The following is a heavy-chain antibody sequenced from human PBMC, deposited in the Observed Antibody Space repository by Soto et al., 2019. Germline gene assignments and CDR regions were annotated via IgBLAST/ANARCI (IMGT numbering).Heavy chain of an antibody. D-gene: IGHD2-2*01. CDR2: MNPNSGNT. CDR3: ARERSVGYCITTTCPKPFYYYAMDV. V-gene: IGHV1-8*01. J-gene: IGHJ6*02. CDR1: GYTFTSYD. Sequence: ASVKVSCKASGYTFTSYDINWVRQATGQGLEWMGWMNPNSGNTGYAQKFQGRVTMTRNTSISTAYMELSSLRSDDTAMYYCARERSVGYCITTTCPKPFYYYAMDVWGQGTTVTVSS.